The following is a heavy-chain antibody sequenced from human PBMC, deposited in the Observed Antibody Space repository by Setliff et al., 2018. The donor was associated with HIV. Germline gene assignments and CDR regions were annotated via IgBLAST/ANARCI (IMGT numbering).Heavy chain of an antibody. CDR2: VNHNGNI. Sequence: SETLSLTCTLNGVPLSDYYWNWIRQSPGKGLEWIVEVNHNGNINYNPSLKSRVTVSVDTSKTQYSLKMISVTAADTAMYYCAISIEGVTSEMYWAQGTPVTVSS. CDR3: AISIEGVTSEMY. D-gene: IGHD2-21*02. CDR1: GVPLSDYY. V-gene: IGHV4-34*01. J-gene: IGHJ4*02.